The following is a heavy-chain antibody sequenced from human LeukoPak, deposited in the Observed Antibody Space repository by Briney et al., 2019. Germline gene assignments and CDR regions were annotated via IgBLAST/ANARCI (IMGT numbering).Heavy chain of an antibody. Sequence: GGSLRLSCAASGFTFSAYNMNWVRQARGKGLEWVSYISSGSGTIYYADSVKGRFTISRDNAKNSLYLQMNSLRAEDTAVYYCATSTSILDCWGQGTLVTVSS. V-gene: IGHV3-48*01. CDR2: ISSGSGTI. J-gene: IGHJ4*02. CDR3: ATSTSILDC. CDR1: GFTFSAYN.